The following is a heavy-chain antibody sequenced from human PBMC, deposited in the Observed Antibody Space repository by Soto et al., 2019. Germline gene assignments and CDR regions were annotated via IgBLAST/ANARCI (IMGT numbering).Heavy chain of an antibody. D-gene: IGHD1-26*01. CDR1: GFTFSSYA. CDR2: ISYDGSNK. Sequence: GGSLRLSCAASGFTFSSYAMHWVRQAPGKGLEWVAVISYDGSNKYYADSVKGRFTISRDNSKNTLYLQMNSLRAEDTAVYYCARDHESGSYSFDYWGQGTLVTVSS. V-gene: IGHV3-30-3*01. CDR3: ARDHESGSYSFDY. J-gene: IGHJ4*02.